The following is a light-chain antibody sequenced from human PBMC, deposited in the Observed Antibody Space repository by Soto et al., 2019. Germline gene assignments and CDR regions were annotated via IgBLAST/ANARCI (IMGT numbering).Light chain of an antibody. Sequence: DVVMTQSPLSLPVTLGQPASISCRSSQSLVYSDGNTYLNWFQQRPGQSPRRLIYKVSNRDSGVPDRFSGSGSGTDFTLKISRVEAEDVGVSYCMQGTQWPWTFGQGTKVEIK. CDR1: QSLVYSDGNTY. V-gene: IGKV2-30*01. CDR3: MQGTQWPWT. CDR2: KVS. J-gene: IGKJ1*01.